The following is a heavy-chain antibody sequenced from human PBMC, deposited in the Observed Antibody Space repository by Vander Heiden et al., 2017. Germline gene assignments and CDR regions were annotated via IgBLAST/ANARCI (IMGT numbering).Heavy chain of an antibody. J-gene: IGHJ4*02. V-gene: IGHV3-21*02. CDR2: ISSSSSYI. CDR1: GFSRSSHS. D-gene: IGHD5-18*01. CDR3: ARGIEGYSYVFDS. Sequence: EVQLVESGGGLVKSGGSLRLSCAASGFSRSSHSMNWVRQAPGKGLEWVSSISSSSSYIYYADSVKGRFTVSRDNARKSLVLEMNSLRTEDTALYYCARGIEGYSYVFDSWGQGTLVTVSS.